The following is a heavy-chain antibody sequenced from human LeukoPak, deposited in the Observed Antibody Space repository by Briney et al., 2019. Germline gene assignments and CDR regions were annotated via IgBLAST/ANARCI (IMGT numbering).Heavy chain of an antibody. D-gene: IGHD3-16*02. CDR1: GGSISSYY. V-gene: IGHV4-59*01. J-gene: IGHJ4*02. CDR3: ARGTYYDYVWGSYRYTSYFDY. CDR2: IYYSGST. Sequence: SETLSLTCTVSGGSISSYYWSWLRQPPGKGLEWIGYIYYSGSTNYNPSLKSRVTISVDTSKNQFSLKLSSMTAADTAVYYCARGTYYDYVWGSYRYTSYFDYRGQGTLVTVSS.